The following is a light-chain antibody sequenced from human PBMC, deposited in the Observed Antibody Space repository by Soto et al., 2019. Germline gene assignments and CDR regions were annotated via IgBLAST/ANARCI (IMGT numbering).Light chain of an antibody. J-gene: IGLJ1*01. CDR1: SSNIGAGYD. CDR3: QSYDSSLSGYV. Sequence: QAVVTQPPSVSGAPGQRVTISCTGSSSNIGAGYDVHWYQQLPGTAPKLLIYGNSNRPSGVPDRFSGSKSGTSDSLAITGLQAEDEADYYCQSYDSSLSGYVFGTGTKVT. V-gene: IGLV1-40*01. CDR2: GNS.